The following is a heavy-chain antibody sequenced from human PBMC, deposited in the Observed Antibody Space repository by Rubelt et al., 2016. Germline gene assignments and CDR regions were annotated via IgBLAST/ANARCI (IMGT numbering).Heavy chain of an antibody. CDR3: ARNPHLAPGLLFDL. CDR2: IFGGGERT. D-gene: IGHD1-14*01. Sequence: EVHLAESGGGLVQPGGSLRLSCTASGFNVSFNYMSWVRQAPGKGLEWVSSIFGGGERTYYADSVKGRFTISRDNSRNTLYLQMNSLRVEDTAVYYCARNPHLAPGLLFDLWGQGTMVTVSS. J-gene: IGHJ3*01. V-gene: IGHV3-23*04. CDR1: GFNVSFNY.